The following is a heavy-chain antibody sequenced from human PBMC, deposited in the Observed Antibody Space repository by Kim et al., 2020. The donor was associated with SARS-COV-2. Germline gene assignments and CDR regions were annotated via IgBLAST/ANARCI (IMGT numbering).Heavy chain of an antibody. J-gene: IGHJ6*02. CDR1: GFTFSSYS. CDR3: ARDPTMVRGGRYYGMDV. Sequence: GGSLRLSCAASGFTFSSYSMNWVRQAPGKGLEWVSSISSSSSYIYYADSVKGRFTISRDNAKNSLYLQMNSLRAEDTAVYYCARDPTMVRGGRYYGMDVWGQGTTVTVSS. CDR2: ISSSSSYI. D-gene: IGHD3-10*01. V-gene: IGHV3-21*01.